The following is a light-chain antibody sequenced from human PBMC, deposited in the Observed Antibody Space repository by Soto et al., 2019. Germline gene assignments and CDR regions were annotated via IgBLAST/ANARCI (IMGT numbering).Light chain of an antibody. CDR2: AAS. V-gene: IGKV1-39*01. J-gene: IGKJ1*01. CDR1: QSIISY. CDR3: QQSYSTPWT. Sequence: DLPMTQSPSSLSASVGDRVTITCRASQSIISYLNWYQQKPGKAPNLLIYAASSLQSGVPSRFSGSGSGTDFTLTISSLQPEDFATYYCQQSYSTPWTFGQGTKVEIK.